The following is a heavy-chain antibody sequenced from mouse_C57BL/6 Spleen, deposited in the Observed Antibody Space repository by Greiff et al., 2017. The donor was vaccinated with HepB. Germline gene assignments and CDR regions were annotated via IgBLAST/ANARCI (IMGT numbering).Heavy chain of an antibody. CDR3: ARPLYYGSDY. J-gene: IGHJ2*01. D-gene: IGHD1-1*01. V-gene: IGHV1-64*01. Sequence: VQLQQPGAELVKPGASVKLSCKASGYTFTSYWMHWVKQRPGQGLEWIGMIHPNSGSTNYHEKFKSKATLTVDKSSSTAYMQLSSLTSEDSAVYYCARPLYYGSDYWGQGTTLTVSS. CDR1: GYTFTSYW. CDR2: IHPNSGST.